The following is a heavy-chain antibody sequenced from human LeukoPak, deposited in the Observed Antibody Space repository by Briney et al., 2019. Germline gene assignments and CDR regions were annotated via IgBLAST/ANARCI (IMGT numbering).Heavy chain of an antibody. CDR1: GYTFTGYY. CDR2: INPNSGGT. CDR3: ARVVRWYYDSSGPRFDP. D-gene: IGHD3-22*01. Sequence: GASVKVSCKASGYTFTGYYMHWVRQAPGQGLEWMGWINPNSGGTNYAQKFQGRVTMTRDTSISTAYMELSRLRSDGTAVYYCARVVRWYYDSSGPRFDPWGQGTLVTVSS. V-gene: IGHV1-2*02. J-gene: IGHJ5*02.